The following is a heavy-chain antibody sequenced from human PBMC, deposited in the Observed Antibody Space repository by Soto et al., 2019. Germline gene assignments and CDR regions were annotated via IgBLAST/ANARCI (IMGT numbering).Heavy chain of an antibody. CDR1: GFTFSSYA. D-gene: IGHD3-16*01. CDR3: ARHRYYEGSVPGYGMDV. V-gene: IGHV3-30-3*01. J-gene: IGHJ6*02. Sequence: GGSLRLSCAASGFTFSSYAMHWVRQAPGKGLEWVAVISYDGSNKYYADSVKGRFTISRDNSKNTLYLQMNSLRAEDTALYYCARHRYYEGSVPGYGMDVWGQGTTVTVSS. CDR2: ISYDGSNK.